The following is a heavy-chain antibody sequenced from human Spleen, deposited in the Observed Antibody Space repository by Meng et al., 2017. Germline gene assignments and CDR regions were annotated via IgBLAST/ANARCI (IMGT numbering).Heavy chain of an antibody. V-gene: IGHV5-51*01. D-gene: IGHD2-15*01. CDR3: ARRLRWFAGYFDY. CDR1: GFSFTDYW. J-gene: IGHJ4*02. Sequence: GESLKISCKDSGFSFTDYWIGWVRQMPGKGLEWMGNIYPGDSDTRYSPSFQGQVTISVDKSISTAYLQWSTLKASDTAMYYCARRLRWFAGYFDYWGQGTLVTVSS. CDR2: IYPGDSDT.